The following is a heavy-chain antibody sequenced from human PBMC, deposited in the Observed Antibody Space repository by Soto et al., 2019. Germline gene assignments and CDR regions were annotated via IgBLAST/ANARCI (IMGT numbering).Heavy chain of an antibody. CDR1: GFSLSTSGVG. D-gene: IGHD3-10*01. V-gene: IGHV2-5*02. J-gene: IGHJ4*02. CDR2: IYWDDDK. Sequence: SGPTLVNPTQTLTLTCTFSGFSLSTSGVGVGWIRQPPGKALEWLTFIYWDDDKRNSPFLKSRLTITKDTSKNQVVLTMTNMDPVDTATYYCAHRETRGGLSLDFDYWGQGTGVTVSS. CDR3: AHRETRGGLSLDFDY.